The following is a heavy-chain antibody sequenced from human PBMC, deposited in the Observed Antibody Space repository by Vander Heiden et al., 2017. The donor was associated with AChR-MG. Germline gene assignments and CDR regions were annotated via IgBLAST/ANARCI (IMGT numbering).Heavy chain of an antibody. CDR3: TTPEEYSSGSFDY. Sequence: EVQLLESGGGLVKPGGSLRLSCAASGSPFRNAWMSWVRQAPGKGLEWVGRIKSKTDGGTTDYAAPVKGRFTISRDDSKNTMYLQMKRMKTEDTAVYYYTTPEEYSSGSFDYWGQGTLVTVSS. J-gene: IGHJ4*02. V-gene: IGHV3-15*01. CDR1: GSPFRNAW. D-gene: IGHD6-19*01. CDR2: IKSKTDGGTT.